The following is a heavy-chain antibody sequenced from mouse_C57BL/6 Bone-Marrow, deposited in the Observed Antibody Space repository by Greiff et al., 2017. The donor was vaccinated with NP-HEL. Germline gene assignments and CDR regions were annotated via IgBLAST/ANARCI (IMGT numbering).Heavy chain of an antibody. J-gene: IGHJ3*01. D-gene: IGHD5-1*01. Sequence: EVMLVESGAELVRPGASVKLSCTASGFNIKDDYMHWVKQRPEQGLEWIGWIDPENGDTEYASKFQGKATITADTSSNTAYLQLSSLTSEDTAVYYCTYSIEYSAWFAYWGQGTLVTVSA. CDR3: TYSIEYSAWFAY. CDR1: GFNIKDDY. V-gene: IGHV14-4*01. CDR2: IDPENGDT.